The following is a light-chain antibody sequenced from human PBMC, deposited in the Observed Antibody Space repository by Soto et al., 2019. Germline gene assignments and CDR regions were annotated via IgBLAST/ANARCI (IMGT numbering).Light chain of an antibody. J-gene: IGLJ1*01. V-gene: IGLV2-14*01. Sequence: QSAPTPPASVSGSPGQSITISRTVSSSDIGLYNSVAWYQQHPGRVPKLIIYDVSYRPSGVSHRFSGSKSDNTASLTISGLQAEDEADYYCSSYSTGTTDYVFGTGTKVTVL. CDR1: SSDIGLYNS. CDR2: DVS. CDR3: SSYSTGTTDYV.